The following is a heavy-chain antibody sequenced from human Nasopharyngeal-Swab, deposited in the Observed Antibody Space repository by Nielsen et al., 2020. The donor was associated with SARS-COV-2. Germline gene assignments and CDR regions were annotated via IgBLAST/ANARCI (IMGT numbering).Heavy chain of an antibody. V-gene: IGHV3-30*03. J-gene: IGHJ6*02. CDR3: ARDTSVDIVLLYYGMDV. D-gene: IGHD5-12*01. CDR1: GFTFNSHG. Sequence: WGSLRLSCAASGFTFNSHGMHWVRQAPGKGLEWVAVISFDGSKKYYADSVKGRFTISRDSSKNTLYLQMNSLRAEDTAVYYCARDTSVDIVLLYYGMDVWGQGTTVTVSS. CDR2: ISFDGSKK.